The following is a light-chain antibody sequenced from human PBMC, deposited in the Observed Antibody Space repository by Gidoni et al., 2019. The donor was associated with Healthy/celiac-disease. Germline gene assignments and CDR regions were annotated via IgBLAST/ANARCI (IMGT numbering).Light chain of an antibody. V-gene: IGKV1-39*01. CDR3: QQSYNTPRT. CDR1: QSISSY. Sequence: DIQMTQSPSSLSSSLGDRVTITCRASQSISSYLNWYQQKPGKAPKLLIYAASSLQSGVPSRFSGSGSGTDFTLTISSLQPEDFATYYCQQSYNTPRTFXQXTKVEIK. CDR2: AAS. J-gene: IGKJ1*01.